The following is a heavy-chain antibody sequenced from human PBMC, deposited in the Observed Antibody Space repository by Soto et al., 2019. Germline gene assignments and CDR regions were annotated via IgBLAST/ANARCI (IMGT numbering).Heavy chain of an antibody. J-gene: IGHJ6*02. CDR3: ASQPTVTPYYSYGMDV. CDR2: IIPIFGTP. D-gene: IGHD4-4*01. CDR1: GGPFSSYA. V-gene: IGHV1-69*12. Sequence: QVQLVQSGAEVKKPGSSVKVSCKASGGPFSSYAISWVRQAPGQGLEWMGGIIPIFGTPDYAQKFQGRVTITADESTSTAYTELSSLRSEDTAVYYCASQPTVTPYYSYGMDVWGQGTTVTVSS.